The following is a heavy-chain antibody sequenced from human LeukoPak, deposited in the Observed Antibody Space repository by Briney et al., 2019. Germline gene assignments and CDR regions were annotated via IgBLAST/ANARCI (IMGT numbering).Heavy chain of an antibody. CDR2: IYYSGST. Sequence: SETLSLTCTVSGGSISSYYWSWIRQPPGKGLEWIRYIYYSGSTNYNPSLKSRVTISVDTSKNQFSLKLSSVTAADTAVYYCARGSNYYDSNNWFDPWGQGTLVTVSS. V-gene: IGHV4-59*01. CDR1: GGSISSYY. D-gene: IGHD3-22*01. J-gene: IGHJ5*02. CDR3: ARGSNYYDSNNWFDP.